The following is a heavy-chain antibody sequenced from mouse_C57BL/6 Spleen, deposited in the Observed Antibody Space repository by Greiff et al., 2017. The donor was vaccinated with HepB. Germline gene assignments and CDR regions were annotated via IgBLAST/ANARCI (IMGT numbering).Heavy chain of an antibody. CDR3: ARSGGLRHFDY. CDR2: ISSGSSTI. D-gene: IGHD2-4*01. Sequence: DVQLVESGGGLVKPGGSLKLSCAASGFTFSDYGMHWVRQAPEKGLEWVAYISSGSSTIYYADTVKGRFTISRDNAKNTLFLQMTSLRSEDTAMYYCARSGGLRHFDYWGQGTTLTVSS. V-gene: IGHV5-17*01. CDR1: GFTFSDYG. J-gene: IGHJ2*01.